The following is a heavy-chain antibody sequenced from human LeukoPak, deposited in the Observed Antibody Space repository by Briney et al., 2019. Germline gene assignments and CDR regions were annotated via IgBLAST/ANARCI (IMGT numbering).Heavy chain of an antibody. V-gene: IGHV4-30-2*01. D-gene: IGHD3-16*01. CDR2: IYHSGST. CDR1: GGSISSGGYS. J-gene: IGHJ4*02. CDR3: ARAGLPVWVYFDY. Sequence: PSQTLSLTCAVSGGSISSGGYSWSWIRQPPGKGLEWIGYIYHSGSTYYNPSLKSRVTISVDRSKNQFSLKLSSVTAADTAVYYCARAGLPVWVYFDYWGQGTLVTVSS.